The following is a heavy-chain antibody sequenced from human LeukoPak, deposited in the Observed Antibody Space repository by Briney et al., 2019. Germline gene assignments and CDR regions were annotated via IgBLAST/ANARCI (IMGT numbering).Heavy chain of an antibody. CDR1: GGSISSYY. CDR3: ARALRAVAGFYY. CDR2: IFYSGST. Sequence: PSETLSLTCIVSGGSISSYYWSWIRQPPGKGLEWIGYIFYSGSTNYNPSLKSRVTISVDTSKNQFSLKLSSVTAADTAVYYCARALRAVAGFYYWGQGTLDTVSS. J-gene: IGHJ4*02. V-gene: IGHV4-59*01. D-gene: IGHD6-19*01.